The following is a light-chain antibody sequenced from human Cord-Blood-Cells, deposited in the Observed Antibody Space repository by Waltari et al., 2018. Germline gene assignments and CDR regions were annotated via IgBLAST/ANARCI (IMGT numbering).Light chain of an antibody. CDR2: AAS. Sequence: DSPLADSPSSLSAAVGDGVPITCRARPSISSYLKWYQQKPGKAPNLLIYAASSLQRGVPSRFSGSGSGTDFTLTISSLQPEDFATYYCQQSYSTSITFGQGTRLAIK. J-gene: IGKJ5*01. CDR1: PSISSY. CDR3: QQSYSTSIT. V-gene: IGKV1-39*01.